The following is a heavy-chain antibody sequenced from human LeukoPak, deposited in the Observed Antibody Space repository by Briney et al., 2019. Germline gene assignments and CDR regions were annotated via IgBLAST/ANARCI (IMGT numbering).Heavy chain of an antibody. CDR2: INHSGST. J-gene: IGHJ6*02. Sequence: SETLSLTCAVYGGSFSGYYWSWIRQPPGKGLEWIGEINHSGSTNYNPSLKSRVTMSVDTSKNQFPLKLSSVTAADTAVYYCARRAAAGTYYYYYYGMDVWGQGTTVTVSS. CDR3: ARRAAAGTYYYYYYGMDV. CDR1: GGSFSGYY. V-gene: IGHV4-34*01. D-gene: IGHD6-13*01.